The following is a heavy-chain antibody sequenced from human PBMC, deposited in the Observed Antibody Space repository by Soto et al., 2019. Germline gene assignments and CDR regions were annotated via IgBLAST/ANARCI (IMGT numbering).Heavy chain of an antibody. V-gene: IGHV3-73*02. CDR3: LRAGDPSFDS. CDR1: GFTFSGSV. J-gene: IGHJ4*02. D-gene: IGHD2-21*01. Sequence: EVQLVESGGGLVQPGGSLKLSCAASGFTFSGSVMHWVRQASGKGLEWVGRIRSKAANYATAYAASVKGRFTISRDDSRNTAHLQMNSLKAEDTAVYYCLRAGDPSFDSWDQGTLVTVSS. CDR2: IRSKAANYAT.